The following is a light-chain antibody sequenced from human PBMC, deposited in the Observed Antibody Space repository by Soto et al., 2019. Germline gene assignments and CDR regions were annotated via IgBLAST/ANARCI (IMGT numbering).Light chain of an antibody. Sequence: AIRMTQSPSSFSASTGDRVTITCRACQGISSDLAGYQQKPGKAPKLLIYAASTLQSGVPSRFSGSGSGTDFTLTISCLQAEDFATYYCQQYYSDPRTFGQRTKVAIK. CDR1: QGISSD. V-gene: IGKV1-8*01. J-gene: IGKJ1*01. CDR2: AAS. CDR3: QQYYSDPRT.